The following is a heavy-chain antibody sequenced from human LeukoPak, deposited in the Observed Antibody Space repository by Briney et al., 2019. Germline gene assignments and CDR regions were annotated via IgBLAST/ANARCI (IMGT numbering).Heavy chain of an antibody. J-gene: IGHJ5*02. CDR3: ARDGGGHDYGDYYPNWFDP. CDR1: GGTFSSYA. D-gene: IGHD4-17*01. CDR2: IIPIFGTA. Sequence: SVKVSCKASGGTFSSYAISWVRQAPGQGLEWMGGIIPIFGTANYAQKFQGRVTITADESTSTAYMELSSLRSEDTAVYYCARDGGGHDYGDYYPNWFDPWGQGTLVTVSS. V-gene: IGHV1-69*01.